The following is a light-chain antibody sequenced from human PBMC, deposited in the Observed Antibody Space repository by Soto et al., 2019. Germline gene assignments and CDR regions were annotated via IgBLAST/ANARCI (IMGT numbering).Light chain of an antibody. CDR1: SSDVGGYNY. J-gene: IGLJ3*02. V-gene: IGLV2-14*01. Sequence: QSVLTQPASVSGSPGQSITISCTGTSSDVGGYNYVSWHQQHAGKAPKLMIYEVSNRPSGVSNRFSGSKSGNTASLTISGLQAEDEADYYCSSYTSSTTLLFGGGTKLTVL. CDR2: EVS. CDR3: SSYTSSTTLL.